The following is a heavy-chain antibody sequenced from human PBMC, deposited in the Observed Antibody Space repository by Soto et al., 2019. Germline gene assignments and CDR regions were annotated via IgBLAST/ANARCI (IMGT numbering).Heavy chain of an antibody. CDR2: IYYSGST. Sequence: SETLSLTCTVSGGSISSGGYYWSWIRQHPGKGLEWIGYIYYSGSTYYNPSLKSRVTISVDTSKNQFSLKLSSVTAADTAVYYCARTVTRYYFDYWGQGTLVTVSS. D-gene: IGHD4-17*01. CDR1: GGSISSGGYY. CDR3: ARTVTRYYFDY. V-gene: IGHV4-31*03. J-gene: IGHJ4*02.